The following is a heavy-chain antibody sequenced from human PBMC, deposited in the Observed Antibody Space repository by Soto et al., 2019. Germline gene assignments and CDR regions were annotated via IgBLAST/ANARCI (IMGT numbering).Heavy chain of an antibody. CDR3: AREGQAPYYYYGMDV. CDR1: GLSFYAYD. Sequence: GASWKGTHKGSGLSFYAYDIHGVRQANGQGLEWMGWISGYNGNTKYAEKFQGRVTMTTDTSTSTAHMELRSLRSDDTAVYYCAREGQAPYYYYGMDVWGQGTAVTVS. J-gene: IGHJ6*02. CDR2: ISGYNGNT. V-gene: IGHV1-18*01.